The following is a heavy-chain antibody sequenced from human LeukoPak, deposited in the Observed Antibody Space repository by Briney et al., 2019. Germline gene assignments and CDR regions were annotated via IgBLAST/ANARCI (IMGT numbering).Heavy chain of an antibody. V-gene: IGHV4-39*01. J-gene: IGHJ4*02. CDR3: ARARLSIVRGITNFDY. CDR2: INYSGST. Sequence: SETLSLTCSVSGGSISSTTYYWAWIRQPPGKGLEWIGSINYSGSTFYNPSLKSRVTISVDTSKNQFSLILSSVTAADTAVYFCARARLSIVRGITNFDYWGQGTVVTVSS. CDR1: GGSISSTTYY. D-gene: IGHD3-10*01.